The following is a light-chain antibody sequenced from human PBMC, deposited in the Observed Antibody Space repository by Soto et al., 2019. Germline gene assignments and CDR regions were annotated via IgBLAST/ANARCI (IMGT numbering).Light chain of an antibody. CDR2: GAS. CDR3: QQYNNWWT. CDR1: QSVSSN. Sequence: DRVMTQPPASRSLSPGEGATLSCRASQSVSSNLAWYQQKPGQAPRLLIYGASTRATGIPARFSGSGSGTEFTLTISGLQSEDFAVYYCQQYNNWWTFGQGTKVDIK. V-gene: IGKV3-15*01. J-gene: IGKJ1*01.